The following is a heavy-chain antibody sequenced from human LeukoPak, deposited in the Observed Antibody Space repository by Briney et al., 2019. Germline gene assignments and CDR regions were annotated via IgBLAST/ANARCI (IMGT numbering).Heavy chain of an antibody. CDR2: ISGDGSST. J-gene: IGHJ4*02. D-gene: IGHD3-10*01. V-gene: IGHV3-74*01. Sequence: PGGSLRLSCAASGFTFSSYWMPWVRQAPGKGLVWVSRISGDGSSTSYADSVKGRFTISRDNAKNTLYLQLDSLRAEDTAVYYCARGILSAYGFSFWGQGTLVTVSS. CDR3: ARGILSAYGFSF. CDR1: GFTFSSYW.